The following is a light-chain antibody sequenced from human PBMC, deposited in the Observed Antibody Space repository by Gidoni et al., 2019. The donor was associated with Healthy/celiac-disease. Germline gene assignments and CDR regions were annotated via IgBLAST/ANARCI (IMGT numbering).Light chain of an antibody. V-gene: IGKV1-39*01. Sequence: DIQMTQSPSSLSASVGDRVTITCRASQSISSYLNWYQQKPGKAPKLLIYAASSLQSGVPSRFSGSGSGTDFTLTISSLQPEDVATYYCQQSYSTPPITFXQXTKLEIK. J-gene: IGKJ2*01. CDR1: QSISSY. CDR2: AAS. CDR3: QQSYSTPPIT.